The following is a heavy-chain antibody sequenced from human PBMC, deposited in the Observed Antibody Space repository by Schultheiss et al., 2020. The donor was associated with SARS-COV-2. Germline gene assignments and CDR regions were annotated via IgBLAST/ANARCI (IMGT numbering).Heavy chain of an antibody. V-gene: IGHV3-15*01. CDR1: GFTFNSAW. CDR3: TTDLPTVTTGALFDY. CDR2: IRSKTDGGTT. Sequence: GGSLRLSCAASGFTFNSAWMSWVRQAPGKGLEWVGRIRSKTDGGTTYYAAPVKGRFTISRDDSKNTLYLQMNSLKTEDTAVYYCTTDLPTVTTGALFDYWGQGTLVTVSS. J-gene: IGHJ4*02. D-gene: IGHD4-17*01.